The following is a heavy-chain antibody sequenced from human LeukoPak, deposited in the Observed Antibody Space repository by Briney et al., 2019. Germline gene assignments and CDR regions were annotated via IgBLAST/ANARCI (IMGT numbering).Heavy chain of an antibody. CDR3: AKDDAWLQYGD. CDR2: ISPNGVIT. J-gene: IGHJ4*02. V-gene: IGHV3-23*01. Sequence: GGSLRLSCAASGFTFDDYAMHWVRQAPGKGLEWVSGISPNGVITYYTDSVKGRFTISRDNSKGTVYLRMNSLRPEDTAVYYCAKDDAWLQYGDWGRGTLVTVSS. CDR1: GFTFDDYA. D-gene: IGHD5-24*01.